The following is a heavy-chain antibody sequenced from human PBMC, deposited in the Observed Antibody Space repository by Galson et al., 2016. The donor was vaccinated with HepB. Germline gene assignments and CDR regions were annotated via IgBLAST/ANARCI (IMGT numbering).Heavy chain of an antibody. CDR1: GGSFSGYY. V-gene: IGHV4-34*01. CDR2: INHSGST. J-gene: IGHJ6*02. CDR3: ARVMTTVRRRFGRTLTSYAMDV. Sequence: ETLSLTCAVYGGSFSGYYWSWIRQSPGKGLEWIGEINHSGSTNYNPSLNNQVTISAVASKNQFSLKMNAVTAADTAVYYCARVMTTVRRRFGRTLTSYAMDVWGQGTTVTVSS. D-gene: IGHD4-11*01.